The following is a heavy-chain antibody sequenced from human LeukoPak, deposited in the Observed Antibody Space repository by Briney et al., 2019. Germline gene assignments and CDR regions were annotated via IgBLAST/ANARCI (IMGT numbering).Heavy chain of an antibody. CDR3: ARVGGYYYYYYGMDV. D-gene: IGHD4-23*01. CDR1: GGSFSGYY. V-gene: IGHV4-34*01. CDR2: INHSGST. Sequence: SETLSLTCAVYGGSFSGYYWSWIRQPPGKGLEWIGEINHSGSTNYHPSLTSRVTISVDTSKNQSSLKLSSVTAADTAVYYCARVGGYYYYYYGMDVWGQGTTVTVSS. J-gene: IGHJ6*02.